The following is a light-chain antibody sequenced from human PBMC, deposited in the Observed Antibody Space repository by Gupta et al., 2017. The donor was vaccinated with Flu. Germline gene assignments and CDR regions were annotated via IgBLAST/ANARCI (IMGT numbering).Light chain of an antibody. Sequence: DIQMTQSPSSLSASVGDRVTISCRASQNIGIFLNWSQHRPGTAPKVLIITSSGLQSGVPATFSDSGSGTDFTLIIDKPQPEDFVTYYCQQRPSAPNTFGQGTKVVI. J-gene: IGKJ2*01. CDR1: QNIGIF. CDR3: QQRPSAPNT. V-gene: IGKV1-39*01. CDR2: TSS.